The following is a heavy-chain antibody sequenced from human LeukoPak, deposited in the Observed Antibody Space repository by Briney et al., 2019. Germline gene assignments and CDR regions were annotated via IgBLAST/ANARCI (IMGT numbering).Heavy chain of an antibody. CDR2: IRRSGGST. CDR1: GFTFSTYA. J-gene: IGHJ4*02. D-gene: IGHD3-16*01. Sequence: PGGSLRLSCAASGFTFSTYAMSWVRQAPGKGLEWVSGIRRSGGSTYYADSVKGRFTISRDDSKNTLDLQMSSLRAEDTAVYYCAKGESVTQLDYWGQGTLVTVSS. V-gene: IGHV3-23*01. CDR3: AKGESVTQLDY.